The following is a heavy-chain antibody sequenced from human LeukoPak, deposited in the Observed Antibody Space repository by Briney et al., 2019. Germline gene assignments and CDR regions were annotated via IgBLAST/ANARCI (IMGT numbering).Heavy chain of an antibody. CDR1: GFTFSSYG. Sequence: GRSLTLSWAVSGFTFSSYGMHWVRQAQGKGLEWVAVIWYDGSNKYYADSVKGRLTLSRDISNNVINLQINSLRCEDTAIYYCARYNGPSYDSPGFGPWGQGTLVTVSS. J-gene: IGHJ5*02. CDR3: ARYNGPSYDSPGFGP. CDR2: IWYDGSNK. V-gene: IGHV3-33*01. D-gene: IGHD3-22*01.